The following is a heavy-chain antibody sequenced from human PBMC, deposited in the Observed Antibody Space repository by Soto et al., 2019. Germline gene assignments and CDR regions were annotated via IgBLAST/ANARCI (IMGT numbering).Heavy chain of an antibody. CDR2: INHSGST. CDR1: GGSFSGYY. V-gene: IGHV4-34*01. J-gene: IGHJ6*02. D-gene: IGHD4-17*01. CDR3: ASDYGGNSYGMDV. Sequence: SETLSLTCAVYGGSFSGYYWSWIRQPPGKGLEWIGEINHSGSTNYNPSLKSRVTISVDTSKNQFSLKLSSVTAADTAVYYCASDYGGNSYGMDVWGQGTTVTSP.